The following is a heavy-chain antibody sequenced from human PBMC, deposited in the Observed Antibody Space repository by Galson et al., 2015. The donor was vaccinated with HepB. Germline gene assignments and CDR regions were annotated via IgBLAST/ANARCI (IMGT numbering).Heavy chain of an antibody. CDR1: GFPFSDYY. Sequence: SLRLSCAASGFPFSDYYMSWIRQTPGKGLEWISHISSSTSYTKYADSVKGRFTISRDDAKNSLYLQMNSLRVEETAVYYCARVGVWAVPGASEGFDHWGQGVLVIVSS. V-gene: IGHV3-11*06. CDR2: ISSSTSYT. CDR3: ARVGVWAVPGASEGFDH. J-gene: IGHJ4*02. D-gene: IGHD2-2*01.